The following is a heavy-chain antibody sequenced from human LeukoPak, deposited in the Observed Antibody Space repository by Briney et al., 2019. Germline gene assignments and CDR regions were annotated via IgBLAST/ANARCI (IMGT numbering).Heavy chain of an antibody. J-gene: IGHJ6*02. D-gene: IGHD6-19*01. CDR1: GYTFTSYY. V-gene: IGHV1-24*01. CDR2: FDPEDGET. Sequence: ASVKVSCKASGYTFTSYYMHWVRQAPGKGLEWMGGFDPEDGETIYAQKFQGRVTMTEDTSTDTAYMELSSLRSEDTAVYYCATDRWYSSGWYYYYGMDVWGQGTTVTVSS. CDR3: ATDRWYSSGWYYYYGMDV.